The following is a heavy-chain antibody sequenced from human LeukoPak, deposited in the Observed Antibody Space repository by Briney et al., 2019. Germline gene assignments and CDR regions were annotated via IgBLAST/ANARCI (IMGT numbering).Heavy chain of an antibody. CDR3: ARVPRDAFDI. CDR2: LKQDGSEK. V-gene: IGHV3-7*01. CDR1: GFTFNNYW. Sequence: GGSLRLSCAASGFTFNNYWMSWVRQAPGTGLGWVGNLKQDGSEKYYVDSVKGRFTISRDNAKNSLYLQRNSLRAEDTAVYYCARVPRDAFDIWGQGTMVTVSS. J-gene: IGHJ3*02.